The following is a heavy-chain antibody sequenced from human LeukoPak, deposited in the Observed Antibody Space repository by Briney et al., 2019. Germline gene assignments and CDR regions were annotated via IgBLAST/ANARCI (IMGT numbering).Heavy chain of an antibody. Sequence: SVKVSGKVSGFTFTSSAAQWVRQARGQRLEWIGWIVLGSGNTNYAQKFQERLTITRDMSTTTAYMELSSLTSEDTAVYFCAVDQGRPAGDAFDYWGQGTLVTVSS. J-gene: IGHJ4*02. CDR3: AVDQGRPAGDAFDY. CDR2: IVLGSGNT. D-gene: IGHD2-2*01. CDR1: GFTFTSSA. V-gene: IGHV1-58*01.